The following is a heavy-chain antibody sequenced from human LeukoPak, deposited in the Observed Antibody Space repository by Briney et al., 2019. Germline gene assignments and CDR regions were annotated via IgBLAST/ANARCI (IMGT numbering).Heavy chain of an antibody. CDR2: MTSDTRTI. Sequence: GGSLRLSCAASGFTFSIYSMNWVRQAPGKGLEWISYMTSDTRTIHYADSARGRFTISRDNAKNSLYLQMNSLRAEDTAVYYCAGDSGWEAFDIWGQGTMVTVSS. CDR3: AGDSGWEAFDI. V-gene: IGHV3-48*04. J-gene: IGHJ3*02. D-gene: IGHD6-19*01. CDR1: GFTFSIYS.